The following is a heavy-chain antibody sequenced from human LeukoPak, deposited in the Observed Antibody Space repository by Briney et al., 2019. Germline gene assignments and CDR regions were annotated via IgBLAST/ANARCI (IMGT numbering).Heavy chain of an antibody. J-gene: IGHJ4*02. V-gene: IGHV3-23*01. D-gene: IGHD6-19*01. CDR3: ARGMTGYSSGWYDFDY. Sequence: PGGSLRLSCAASGFTFSSYAMSWVRQPPGKGLEWVSTISGSVGSTYYADSVKGRFTISRDNSKNTLYLQMNSLRVEDTAVYYCARGMTGYSSGWYDFDYWGQGTLVTVSS. CDR1: GFTFSSYA. CDR2: ISGSVGST.